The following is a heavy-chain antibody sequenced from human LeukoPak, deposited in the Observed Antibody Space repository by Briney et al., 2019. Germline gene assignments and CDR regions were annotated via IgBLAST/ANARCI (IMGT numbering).Heavy chain of an antibody. Sequence: SETLSLTCTVSGGSISSGDYYWSWIRQPPGKGLEWIGYIYYSGSTYYNPSLKSRVTISVDTSKNQFSLKLSSVTAADTAVYYCAREGYSYGYWRQYAFDIWGHGTMVTVSS. D-gene: IGHD5-18*01. CDR2: IYYSGST. CDR3: AREGYSYGYWRQYAFDI. CDR1: GGSISSGDYY. J-gene: IGHJ3*02. V-gene: IGHV4-30-4*01.